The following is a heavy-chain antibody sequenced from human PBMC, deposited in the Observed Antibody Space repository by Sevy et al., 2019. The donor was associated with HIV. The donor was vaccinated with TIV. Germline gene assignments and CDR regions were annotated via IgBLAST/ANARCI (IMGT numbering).Heavy chain of an antibody. CDR1: GFTFSSYS. CDR3: ARVQNYYDSSGYYYADAFDI. D-gene: IGHD3-22*01. CDR2: ISSSSSYI. Sequence: GGSLRLSCAASGFTFSSYSMNWVRQAPGKGLEWVSSISSSSSYIYSAGSVKGRFTISRDNAKNSLYLQMNSLRAEDTAVYYCARVQNYYDSSGYYYADAFDIWGQGTMVTVSS. V-gene: IGHV3-21*01. J-gene: IGHJ3*02.